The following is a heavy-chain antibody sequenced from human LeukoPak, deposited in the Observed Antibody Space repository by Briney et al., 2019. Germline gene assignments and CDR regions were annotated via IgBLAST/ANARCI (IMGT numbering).Heavy chain of an antibody. CDR1: GYTFTSYG. V-gene: IGHV1-18*01. CDR3: ARDGITIFRNWFDP. D-gene: IGHD3-9*01. Sequence: ASVKVSCKASGYTFTSYGISWVRQAPGQGLEWMGWISAYNGNTNYAQKLQGRVTMTTDTSTSTAYMELRSLRSDDTAVYYRARDGITIFRNWFDPWGQGTLVTVSS. J-gene: IGHJ5*02. CDR2: ISAYNGNT.